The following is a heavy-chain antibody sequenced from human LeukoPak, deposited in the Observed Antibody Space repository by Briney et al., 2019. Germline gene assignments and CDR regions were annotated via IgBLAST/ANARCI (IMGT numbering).Heavy chain of an antibody. CDR1: GGSISSYY. J-gene: IGHJ2*01. CDR3: ARGGGVYSWYFDL. V-gene: IGHV4-59*06. Sequence: SETLSLTCTVSGGSISSYYWSWIRQPPGKGLEWIGYIYYSGSTYYTPSLKNRVTISVATSKNQFSLRLSSVTAVDTAVYYCARGGGVYSWYFDLWGRGTLVTVSS. D-gene: IGHD5/OR15-5a*01. CDR2: IYYSGST.